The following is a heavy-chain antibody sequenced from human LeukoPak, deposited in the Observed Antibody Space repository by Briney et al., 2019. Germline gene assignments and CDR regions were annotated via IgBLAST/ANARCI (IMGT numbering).Heavy chain of an antibody. CDR1: GFTFSTYA. CDR3: TTDTPTYYYGSAHIDY. D-gene: IGHD3-10*01. J-gene: IGHJ4*02. CDR2: IKSKTDGGTT. V-gene: IGHV3-15*01. Sequence: PGRSLRLSCVASGFTFSTYAMHWVRQAPGKGLEWVGRIKSKTDGGTTDYAAPVKGRFTISRDDSKNTLYLQMNSLKTEDTAVYYCTTDTPTYYYGSAHIDYWGQGTLVTVSS.